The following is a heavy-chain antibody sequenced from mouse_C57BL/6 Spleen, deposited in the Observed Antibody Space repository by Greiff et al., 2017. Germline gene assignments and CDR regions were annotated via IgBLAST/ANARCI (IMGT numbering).Heavy chain of an antibody. Sequence: VQLQQSGAELVKPGASVKMSCKASGYTFTSYWITWVKQRPGQGLEWIGDIYPGSGSTNYNEKFKSKATLTVDTSSSTAYMQLSSLTSEDSAVYYCARVGSYYAMDYWGQGTSVTVSA. CDR3: ARVGSYYAMDY. CDR2: IYPGSGST. D-gene: IGHD3-1*01. CDR1: GYTFTSYW. V-gene: IGHV1-55*01. J-gene: IGHJ4*01.